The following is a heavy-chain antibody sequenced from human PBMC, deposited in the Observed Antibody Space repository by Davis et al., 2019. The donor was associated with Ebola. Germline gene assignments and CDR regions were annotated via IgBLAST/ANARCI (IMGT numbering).Heavy chain of an antibody. CDR2: INHSGST. CDR3: ARGHYDFWSGRPHYYYYGMDV. V-gene: IGHV4-34*01. CDR1: VGSFSGYY. D-gene: IGHD3-3*01. Sequence: SETLSLTCAVYVGSFSGYYWSWIRQHPGKGLEWIGEINHSGSTNYNPSLKSRVTISVDTSKNQFSLKLSSVTAADTAVYYCARGHYDFWSGRPHYYYYGMDVWGQGTTVTVSS. J-gene: IGHJ6*02.